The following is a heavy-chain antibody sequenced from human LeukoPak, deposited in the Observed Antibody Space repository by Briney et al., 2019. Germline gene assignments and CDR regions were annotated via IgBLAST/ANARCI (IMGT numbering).Heavy chain of an antibody. J-gene: IGHJ4*02. CDR1: GFTFSDYY. Sequence: GGSLRLSCAASGFTFSDYYMSWIRQAPGKGLEWVSYISSSGSTIYYADSVKGRFTISRDNAKNSLYLQMNSLSAEDTAVYYCARDFHLGYFDYWGQGTLVTVSS. CDR3: ARDFHLGYFDY. CDR2: ISSSGSTI. V-gene: IGHV3-11*01.